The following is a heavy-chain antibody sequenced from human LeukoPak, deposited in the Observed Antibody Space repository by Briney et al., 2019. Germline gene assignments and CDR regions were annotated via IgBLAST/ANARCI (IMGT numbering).Heavy chain of an antibody. CDR3: ARARESMATAGSYFDY. J-gene: IGHJ4*02. V-gene: IGHV4-30-2*01. CDR1: GGSISSGDYT. Sequence: SETLSLTCAVSGGSISSGDYTWSWIRQPPGNGLEWLGYIYHTGNTNYNPSLKSRVTISVARSQNQFSLRLRSVTAADTAVYYCARARESMATAGSYFDYWGQGTLVTVSS. CDR2: IYHTGNT. D-gene: IGHD6-13*01.